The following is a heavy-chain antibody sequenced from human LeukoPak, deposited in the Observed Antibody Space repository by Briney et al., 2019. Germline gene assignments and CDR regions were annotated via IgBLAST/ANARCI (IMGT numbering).Heavy chain of an antibody. CDR2: INPNNGVT. CDR1: GYTFTGYY. V-gene: IGHV1-2*02. Sequence: GASVKVSCKASGYTFTGYYLHWVRQXPGQGLEWMGWINPNNGVTNYAQNFQGRVTMTRDTSISTAYMELSSLRSDDTAVFYCAREGGTYAFDYWGQGTLVTVSS. CDR3: AREGGTYAFDY. J-gene: IGHJ4*02. D-gene: IGHD1-26*01.